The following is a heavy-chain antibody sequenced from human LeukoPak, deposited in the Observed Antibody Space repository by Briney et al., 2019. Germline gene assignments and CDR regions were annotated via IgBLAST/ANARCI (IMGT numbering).Heavy chain of an antibody. CDR1: GYTFANFA. Sequence: DSVKVSCKASGYTFANFAFSWVRQAPGQGLEWMGWVSAYNGNTNYAQKLQGRVTMTTDTSTSTAYMELRSLRSDDTAVYYCARDIVVVPAAFDIWGQGTMVTVSS. CDR2: VSAYNGNT. D-gene: IGHD2-2*01. J-gene: IGHJ3*02. CDR3: ARDIVVVPAAFDI. V-gene: IGHV1-18*01.